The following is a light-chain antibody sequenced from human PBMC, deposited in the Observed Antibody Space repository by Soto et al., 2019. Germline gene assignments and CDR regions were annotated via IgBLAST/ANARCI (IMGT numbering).Light chain of an antibody. CDR1: QSVGSY. CDR2: GAS. J-gene: IGKJ5*01. V-gene: IGKV3-11*01. CDR3: QQRSNWPPRVT. Sequence: EIVLTQSPATLSLSPGERATLSCRASQSVGSYLAWYQQKPGQAPRRLLYGASNRATGIPARFSGSGSGTDFTLTISSLEPEDFAVYYCQQRSNWPPRVTFGQGTRLEIK.